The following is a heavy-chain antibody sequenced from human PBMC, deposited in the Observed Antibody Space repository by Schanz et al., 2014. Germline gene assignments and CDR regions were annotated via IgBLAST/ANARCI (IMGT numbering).Heavy chain of an antibody. V-gene: IGHV3-21*01. J-gene: IGHJ3*02. D-gene: IGHD5-12*01. CDR3: AGAVATIRADSFDI. CDR1: RIIFGTYS. CDR2: INSRSNFI. Sequence: EVQLVESGGGLVKPGGSLRLSCTASRIIFGTYSMNWIRQTPKGLEWVSSINSRSNFIYYADSVKGRLTISRDNAKNSLYLQMNSLRAEDTAVYYCAGAVATIRADSFDIWGQGTMXAVSS.